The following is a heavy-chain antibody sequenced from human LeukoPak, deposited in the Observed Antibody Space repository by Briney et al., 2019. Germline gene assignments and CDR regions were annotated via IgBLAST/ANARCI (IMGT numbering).Heavy chain of an antibody. CDR3: ARDLEMFQPDAFDI. V-gene: IGHV1-18*04. D-gene: IGHD5-24*01. Sequence: ASVKVSCKTSGYTFTDYYIHWVRQAPGQGLEWMGWINPDSGNTNYAQKLQGRVTMTTDTSTSTAYMELRSLRSDDTAVYYCARDLEMFQPDAFDIWGQGTMVTVSS. CDR2: INPDSGNT. CDR1: GYTFTDYY. J-gene: IGHJ3*02.